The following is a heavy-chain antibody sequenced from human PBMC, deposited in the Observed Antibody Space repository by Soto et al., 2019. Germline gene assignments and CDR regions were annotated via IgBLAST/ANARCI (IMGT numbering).Heavy chain of an antibody. D-gene: IGHD3-16*02. CDR1: GFTFSSYG. CDR2: ISYDGSNK. CDR3: AKDRYYDYVWGSYRSGFDY. V-gene: IGHV3-30*18. J-gene: IGHJ4*02. Sequence: QVQLVESGGGVVQPGRSLRLSCAASGFTFSSYGMHWVRQAPGKGLEWVAVISYDGSNKYYADSVKGRFTISRDNSKNTLYLQMNSLRAEDTAVYYCAKDRYYDYVWGSYRSGFDYWGQGTLVTVSS.